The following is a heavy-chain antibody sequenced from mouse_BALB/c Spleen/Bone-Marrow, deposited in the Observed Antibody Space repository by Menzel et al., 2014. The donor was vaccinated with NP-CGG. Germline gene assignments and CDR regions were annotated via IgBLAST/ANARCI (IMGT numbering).Heavy chain of an antibody. V-gene: IGHV2-6*02. CDR3: DRYGDYAMDY. D-gene: IGHD2-13*01. Sequence: QVQLKESGPGLVAPSQSLYITCTASGFSLSSYGVHWVRQSPGKGLEWLAAIWSGGSTNYNSGLKSRLSINKDNSMNQLIIKMNSHQTDVTSLYYCDRYGDYAMDYWGQGTSVTVSS. J-gene: IGHJ4*01. CDR2: IWSGGST. CDR1: GFSLSSYG.